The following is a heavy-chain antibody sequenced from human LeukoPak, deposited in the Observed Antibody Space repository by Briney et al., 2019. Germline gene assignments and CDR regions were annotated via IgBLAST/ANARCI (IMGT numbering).Heavy chain of an antibody. V-gene: IGHV1-3*01. Sequence: ASVKVSCKASGYTFTSYAMHWVRQAPGQRLEWMGWINAGNGNTKYSQKFQGRVTITSDTSASTAYMELSSLRSEDTAVYYCAREDYYDSSEVPPVFYYWGQGTLVTVSS. J-gene: IGHJ4*02. CDR1: GYTFTSYA. CDR2: INAGNGNT. D-gene: IGHD3-22*01. CDR3: AREDYYDSSEVPPVFYY.